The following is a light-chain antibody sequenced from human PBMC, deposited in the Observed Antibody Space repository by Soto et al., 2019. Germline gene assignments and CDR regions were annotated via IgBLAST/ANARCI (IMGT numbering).Light chain of an antibody. CDR2: DVS. J-gene: IGLJ1*01. CDR3: CSYAGRYTFV. Sequence: QSVLTQPRSVSGSPGQSVTISCTGTSSDVGGYDFVSWFQHHPGKPPKLIMYDVSKRPSGVPDRFSGSKSGNTASLTISGLQAEDEADYYCCSYAGRYTFVFGTGPKFTVL. V-gene: IGLV2-11*01. CDR1: SSDVGGYDF.